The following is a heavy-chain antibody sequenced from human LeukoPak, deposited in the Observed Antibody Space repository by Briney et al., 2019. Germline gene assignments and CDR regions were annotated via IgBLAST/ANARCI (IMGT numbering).Heavy chain of an antibody. D-gene: IGHD6-19*01. CDR1: GFTFSSYG. J-gene: IGHJ6*02. V-gene: IGHV3-30*02. CDR3: AKGSQYSSGWYDMTDYYYGMDV. Sequence: GGSLRLSCAASGFTFSSYGMHWVRRAPGKGLEWVAFIRYDGSNKYYADSVKGLFTISRDNSQNTLYLQMNSLRAEDTAVYYCAKGSQYSSGWYDMTDYYYGMDVWGQGTTVTVSS. CDR2: IRYDGSNK.